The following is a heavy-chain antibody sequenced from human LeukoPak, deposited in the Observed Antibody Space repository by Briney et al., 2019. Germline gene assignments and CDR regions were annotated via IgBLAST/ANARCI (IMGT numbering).Heavy chain of an antibody. CDR3: AKDRPPVQGSGSYYRPLLYYGMDV. CDR2: ISGSGGST. CDR1: GFTFSSYA. J-gene: IGHJ6*02. V-gene: IGHV3-23*01. D-gene: IGHD3-10*01. Sequence: GGSLRLSCAASGFTFSSYAMSWVRQAPGKGLEWVSAISGSGGSTYYADSVKGRFTISRDNSKNTLYLQMNSLRAEDTAVYYRAKDRPPVQGSGSYYRPLLYYGMDVWGQGTTVTVSS.